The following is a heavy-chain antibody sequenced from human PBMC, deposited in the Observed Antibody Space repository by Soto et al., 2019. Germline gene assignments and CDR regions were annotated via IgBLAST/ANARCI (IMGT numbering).Heavy chain of an antibody. V-gene: IGHV1-2*02. CDR3: ARDQTDHDFDY. J-gene: IGHJ4*02. CDR1: GYTFTGYY. Sequence: QVQLVQSGAEVKKPGASVKVSCKASGYTFTGYYIHRVRQAPGQGLEWMGWIHPNSGGTNYAQKFHGRVTMTRDTSISTAYMEVSSLRSDDTAVYYCARDQTDHDFDYWGQGTLVTVSS. CDR2: IHPNSGGT.